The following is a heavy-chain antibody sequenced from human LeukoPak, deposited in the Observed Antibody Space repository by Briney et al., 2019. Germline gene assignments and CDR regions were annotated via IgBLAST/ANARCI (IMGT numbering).Heavy chain of an antibody. CDR3: ARGATVRHGDYSTYNLFDP. V-gene: IGHV4-59*01. CDR2: IYYSGST. D-gene: IGHD4-17*01. J-gene: IGHJ5*02. CDR1: GTSISNYY. Sequence: SKTLSLTCTVSGTSISNYYWSWIRQPPGKGLEWIAYIYYSGSTNYNPSLKSRVTISVDTSKNQFSLKLSSVTAADTAVYYCARGATVRHGDYSTYNLFDPWGQGTLVTVSS.